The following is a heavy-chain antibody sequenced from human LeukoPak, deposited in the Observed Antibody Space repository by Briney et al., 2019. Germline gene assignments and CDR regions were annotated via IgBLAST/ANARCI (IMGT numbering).Heavy chain of an antibody. V-gene: IGHV4-61*02. Sequence: PSETLSLTCTVSGGSISSGSYYWSWIRQPAGKGLEWIGRIYTSGSTNYNPSLKSRVTISVDTSKNQFSLKLSSVTAADTAVYYCARNDPGNGWEIWGQGTLVTVSS. CDR3: ARNDPGNGWEI. D-gene: IGHD6-19*01. J-gene: IGHJ4*02. CDR2: IYTSGST. CDR1: GGSISSGSYY.